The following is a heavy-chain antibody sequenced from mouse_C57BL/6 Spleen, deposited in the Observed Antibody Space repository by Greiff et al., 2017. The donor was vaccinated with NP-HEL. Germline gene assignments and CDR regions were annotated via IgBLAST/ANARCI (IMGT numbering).Heavy chain of an antibody. J-gene: IGHJ2*01. CDR2: IYPGGGYT. D-gene: IGHD2-5*01. V-gene: IGHV1-63*01. CDR3: ARSGIVTHYYFDY. CDR1: GYTFTNYW. Sequence: VQLQQSGAELVRPGTSVKMSCKASGYTFTNYWIGWAKQRPGHGLEWIGDIYPGGGYTNYNEKFKGKATLTADKSSSTAYMQFSSLTSEDSAIYYCARSGIVTHYYFDYWGQGTTLTVSS.